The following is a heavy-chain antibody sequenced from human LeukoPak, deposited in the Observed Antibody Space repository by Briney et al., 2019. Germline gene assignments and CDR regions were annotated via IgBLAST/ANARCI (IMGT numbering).Heavy chain of an antibody. Sequence: TGGSLRLSCATSGFTLSSYWMSWVRQAPGKGLEWVANIKKDGSEKQYVDSVKGRFTISRDNAKNSLYLQMNSLRVEDTAVYYCARDPVQDFDYWGQGTLVTVSS. V-gene: IGHV3-7*01. J-gene: IGHJ4*02. CDR2: IKKDGSEK. CDR3: ARDPVQDFDY. CDR1: GFTLSSYW.